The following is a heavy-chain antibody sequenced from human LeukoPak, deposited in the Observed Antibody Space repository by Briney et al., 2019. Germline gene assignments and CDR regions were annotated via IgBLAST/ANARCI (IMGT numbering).Heavy chain of an antibody. CDR2: TSAGGDKT. Sequence: GGSMTLSCPVAGFTFNFYSMNWVRRVPGNVLEWASTTSAGGDKTYYADSVKGRFTISRDNSKDTLYLQMNSLRGEDTAIYYCAKDKGYGSAWSWYNWFDPWGQGTLVTVSS. J-gene: IGHJ5*02. CDR1: GFTFNFYS. D-gene: IGHD6-19*01. V-gene: IGHV3-23*01. CDR3: AKDKGYGSAWSWYNWFDP.